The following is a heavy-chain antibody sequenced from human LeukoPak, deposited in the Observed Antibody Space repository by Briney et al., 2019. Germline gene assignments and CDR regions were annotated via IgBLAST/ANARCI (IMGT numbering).Heavy chain of an antibody. Sequence: SVKVSCKASGGTFSSYAISWVRQAPGQGLEWMGGIIPIFGTANYAQKFQGRVTITADKSTSTAYMELSSLRSEDTAVCYCARDNGWQYCSGGSCYLLDYWGQGTLVTVSS. D-gene: IGHD2-15*01. J-gene: IGHJ4*02. CDR2: IIPIFGTA. CDR3: ARDNGWQYCSGGSCYLLDY. V-gene: IGHV1-69*06. CDR1: GGTFSSYA.